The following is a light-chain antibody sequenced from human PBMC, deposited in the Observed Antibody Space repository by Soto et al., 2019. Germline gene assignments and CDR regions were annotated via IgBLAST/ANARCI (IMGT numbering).Light chain of an antibody. Sequence: IVLKQCPGGLSLPPRERATLSCRASQSVSSYLAWYQQKPGQAPRLLIYDASNRATGIPARFSGSGSGTDFTLTISRLEPEDFVVYYWQEYGSSPVTFGQGTIVDIK. CDR3: QEYGSSPVT. CDR1: QSVSSY. J-gene: IGKJ1*01. V-gene: IGKV3-20*01. CDR2: DAS.